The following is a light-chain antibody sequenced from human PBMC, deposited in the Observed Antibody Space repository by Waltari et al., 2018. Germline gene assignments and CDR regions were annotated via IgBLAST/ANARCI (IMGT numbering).Light chain of an antibody. V-gene: IGLV2-8*01. CDR2: EVS. J-gene: IGLJ3*02. CDR3: SSYAGSNNWV. CDR1: SSDVGGYNY. Sequence: QSALTQPPSASGSPGQSVTISCTGTSSDVGGYNYVSWYQQHPGKAPKLMIFEVSKRPPGCPDRFSGSKAGNTASLTVSGLQADDEAHYYCSSYAGSNNWVFGGGTKLTVL.